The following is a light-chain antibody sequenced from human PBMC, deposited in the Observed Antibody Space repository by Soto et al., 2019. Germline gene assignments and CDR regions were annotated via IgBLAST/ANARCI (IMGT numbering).Light chain of an antibody. J-gene: IGLJ2*01. CDR1: SSDVGGYNY. CDR3: SSYTRSSTVV. V-gene: IGLV2-14*01. CDR2: DVS. Sequence: QSALTQPASVSGSPGQSIAISCTGTSSDVGGYNYVSWYQQHPGKAPKLMIYDVSKWPSGVSNRFSGSKSGNTASLIISGLQAEDEADYYCSSYTRSSTVVFGGGTKLTVL.